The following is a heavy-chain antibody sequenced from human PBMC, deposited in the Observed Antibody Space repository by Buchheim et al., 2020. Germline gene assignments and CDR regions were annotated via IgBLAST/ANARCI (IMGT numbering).Heavy chain of an antibody. D-gene: IGHD6-6*01. CDR2: ISSSGSTI. V-gene: IGHV3-48*03. CDR1: GFTFSSYE. J-gene: IGHJ4*02. CDR3: ARDPKSSLEDYFDY. Sequence: EVQLVESGGGLVQPGGSLRLSCAASGFTFSSYEMNWVRQAPGKGLEWVSYISSSGSTIYYADSVKGLFTISRDNAKNSLYLQMNSLRAEDTAVYYCARDPKSSLEDYFDYWGQGTL.